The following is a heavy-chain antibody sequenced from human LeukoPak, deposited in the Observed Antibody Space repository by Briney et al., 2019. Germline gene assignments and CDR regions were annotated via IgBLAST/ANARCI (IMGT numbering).Heavy chain of an antibody. CDR2: AYYNSKWYT. V-gene: IGHV6-1*01. J-gene: IGHJ4*02. Sequence: SQTLSLTCAISGDSVSTASNAWYWIRQSPSRGLEWLGRAYYNSKWYTDYAVSVSGRTTINPDTSRNQLSLQLSFVTPEDTAVYYCARGWAPVMFDYWGQGTLVTVSS. D-gene: IGHD2-21*01. CDR1: GDSVSTASNA. CDR3: ARGWAPVMFDY.